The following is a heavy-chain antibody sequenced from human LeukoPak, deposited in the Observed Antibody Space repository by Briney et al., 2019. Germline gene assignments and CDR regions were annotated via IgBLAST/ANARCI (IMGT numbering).Heavy chain of an antibody. D-gene: IGHD2-2*02. CDR1: GGSISSGSYY. V-gene: IGHV4-61*02. J-gene: IGHJ3*02. CDR2: IYTSGST. Sequence: PSETQSLTCTVSGGSISSGSYYWSWIRQPAGKGLEWIGRIYTSGSTNYNPSLKSRVTISVDTSKNQFSLKLSSVTAADTAVYYCARVRLIVVVPAAIKYNDAFDIWGQGTMVTVSS. CDR3: ARVRLIVVVPAAIKYNDAFDI.